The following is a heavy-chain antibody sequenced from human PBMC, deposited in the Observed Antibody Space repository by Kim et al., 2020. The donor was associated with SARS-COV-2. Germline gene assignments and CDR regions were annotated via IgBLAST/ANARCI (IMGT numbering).Heavy chain of an antibody. D-gene: IGHD3-10*01. CDR2: INHRGRT. CDR3: SRRFSNTSGWGSPYCAF. V-gene: IGHV4-34*01. CDR1: GGSFSGYY. Sequence: SETLSLTCAVYGGSFSGYYWRWIRQRPGKGLEWIWVINHRGRTNYNPSPKIRVSISVDTSKNQIYLKLTFVTAAETAVYYCSRRFSNTSGWGSPYCAF. J-gene: IGHJ3*01.